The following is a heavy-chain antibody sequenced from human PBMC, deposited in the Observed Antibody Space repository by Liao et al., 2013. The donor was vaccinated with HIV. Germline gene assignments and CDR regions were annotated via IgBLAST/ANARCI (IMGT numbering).Heavy chain of an antibody. CDR2: IYYSGST. CDR3: ARSYYDFWSGRDPKLGAVGY. D-gene: IGHD3-3*01. CDR1: GGSISSYY. Sequence: QVQLQQWGAGLLKPSETLSLTCAVSGGSISSYYWSWIRQPAGKGWSGLGRIYYSGSTYYNPSLKSRVTISVDTSKNQFSLKLSSVTAADTAVYYCARSYYDFWSGRDPKLGAVGYWGQGTLVTVSS. V-gene: IGHV4-59*10. J-gene: IGHJ4*02.